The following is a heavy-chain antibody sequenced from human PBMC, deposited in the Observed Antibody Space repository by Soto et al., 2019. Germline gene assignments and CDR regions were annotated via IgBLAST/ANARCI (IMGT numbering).Heavy chain of an antibody. CDR2: ISYYGTNE. D-gene: IGHD1-26*01. J-gene: IGHJ4*02. Sequence: GGSLRLSCEASGFTFSGYGMHWVRQAPGKWLDWGAVISYYGTNESYEASVKGRFTISRDNSKKTLYLQMNSLRIEDTAVYFCAKEDPSGRYSLDYWGQGSQVTVSS. V-gene: IGHV3-30*18. CDR3: AKEDPSGRYSLDY. CDR1: GFTFSGYG.